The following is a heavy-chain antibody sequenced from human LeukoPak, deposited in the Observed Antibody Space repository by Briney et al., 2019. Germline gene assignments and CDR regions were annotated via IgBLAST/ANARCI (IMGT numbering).Heavy chain of an antibody. CDR2: IYTSGST. D-gene: IGHD3-10*01. CDR3: ARDRVNYYGSGSYFDY. J-gene: IGHJ4*02. CDR1: GGSISSYY. Sequence: SETLSLTCTVSGGSISSYYWSWIRQPAGKGLEWIGRIYTSGSTNYNPSLKSRVTISVDTSKNQFSLELSSVTAADTAVYYCARDRVNYYGSGSYFDYWGQGTLVTVSS. V-gene: IGHV4-4*07.